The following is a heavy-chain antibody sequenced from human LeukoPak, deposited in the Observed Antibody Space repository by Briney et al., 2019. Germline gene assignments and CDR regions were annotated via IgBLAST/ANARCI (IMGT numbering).Heavy chain of an antibody. V-gene: IGHV1-2*02. D-gene: IGHD3-10*01. Sequence: ASVKVSCKASGYTFTAYSMYWVRQAPGQGLEWIGWINPNSGGTSYAQRFQGRVTVTRDTSISTAYMELTRLTSDDTAVYYCARNNGAGSYFPYWSQGTLVTVSS. CDR1: GYTFTAYS. CDR2: INPNSGGT. CDR3: ARNNGAGSYFPY. J-gene: IGHJ4*02.